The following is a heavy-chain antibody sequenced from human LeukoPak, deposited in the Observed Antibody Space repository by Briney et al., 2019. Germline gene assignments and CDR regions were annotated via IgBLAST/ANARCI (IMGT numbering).Heavy chain of an antibody. D-gene: IGHD3-16*01. CDR3: ARNWGAGHPINFDY. Sequence: ASVTVSFKTFGYPFSICGINWVRQAPGQGLEWMGWISGYNGDTNYAQKFQGRVTITTDTSTNTAYMDLRRLRSDDTAVYYCARNWGAGHPINFDYWGQGTLVTVSS. CDR1: GYPFSICG. CDR2: ISGYNGDT. V-gene: IGHV1-18*01. J-gene: IGHJ4*02.